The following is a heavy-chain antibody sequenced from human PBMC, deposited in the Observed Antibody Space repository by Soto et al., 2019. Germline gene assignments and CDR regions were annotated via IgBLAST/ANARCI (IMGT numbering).Heavy chain of an antibody. J-gene: IGHJ4*02. Sequence: SLTCTVSGDSISSDYWSWIRQPAGKGLEWIGRVYIGGETNYNPSLKSRLTMSLDTSKRQFSLKLSSVTAADTAVYHCARGRQAVGLEFWGLGTLVTVSS. CDR3: ARGRQAVGLEF. CDR2: VYIGGET. V-gene: IGHV4-4*07. D-gene: IGHD1-26*01. CDR1: GDSISSDY.